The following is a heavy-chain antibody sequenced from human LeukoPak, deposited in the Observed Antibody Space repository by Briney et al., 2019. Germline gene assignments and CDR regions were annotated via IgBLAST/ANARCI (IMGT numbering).Heavy chain of an antibody. CDR1: GGSFSGYY. V-gene: IGHV4-34*01. J-gene: IGHJ5*02. CDR3: ARARVYSSSWFRWFDP. Sequence: SSETLSLTCAVYGGSFSGYYWSWIRQPPGKGLEWIGEINHSGSTNYNPSLKSRVTISVDTSKNQFSLKLSSVTAADTAVYYCARARVYSSSWFRWFDPWGRGTLVTVSS. D-gene: IGHD6-13*01. CDR2: INHSGST.